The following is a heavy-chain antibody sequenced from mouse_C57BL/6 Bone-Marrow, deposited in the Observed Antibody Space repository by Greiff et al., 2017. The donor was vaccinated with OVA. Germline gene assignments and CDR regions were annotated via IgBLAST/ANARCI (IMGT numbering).Heavy chain of an antibody. Sequence: VQLQQPGAELVKPGASVKMSCKASGYTFTSYWITWVKQRPGQGLEWIGDIYPGSGSTNYNEKFKSKATLTVDTSSSTAYMQLSSPTSEDSAVYYCARLKGIYYYGSSGWYFDVWGTGTTVTVSS. CDR3: ARLKGIYYYGSSGWYFDV. V-gene: IGHV1-55*01. CDR2: IYPGSGST. J-gene: IGHJ1*03. CDR1: GYTFTSYW. D-gene: IGHD1-1*01.